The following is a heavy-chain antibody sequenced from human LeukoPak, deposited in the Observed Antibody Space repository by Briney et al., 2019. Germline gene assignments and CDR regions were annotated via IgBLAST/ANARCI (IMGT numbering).Heavy chain of an antibody. Sequence: PGGSLRLSCAASGFTFSSYGMHWVRQAPGKGLEWVANIKQDGSEKYYVDSVKGRFTISRDNAKNSLYLQMNSLRAEDTAVYYCASEYFHHWGQGTLVTVSS. J-gene: IGHJ1*01. CDR1: GFTFSSYG. CDR2: IKQDGSEK. V-gene: IGHV3-7*01. CDR3: ASEYFHH.